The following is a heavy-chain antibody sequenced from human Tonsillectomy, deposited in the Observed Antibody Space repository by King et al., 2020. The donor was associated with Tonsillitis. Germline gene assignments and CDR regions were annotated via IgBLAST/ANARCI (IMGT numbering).Heavy chain of an antibody. V-gene: IGHV3-11*06. J-gene: IGHJ4*02. D-gene: IGHD2-21*02. CDR1: GFTFSNYY. CDR3: ARLTVDPAGDPDHFDY. Sequence: HVQLVESGGGLVKPGGSLRLSCAVSGFTFSNYYMSLIRQAPGKGLEWVSYISSSSTYTNYADSVKGRFTISRDNAKNSLSLQMNSLRAEDTAVYFCARLTVDPAGDPDHFDYWGQGTLVTVSS. CDR2: ISSSSTYT.